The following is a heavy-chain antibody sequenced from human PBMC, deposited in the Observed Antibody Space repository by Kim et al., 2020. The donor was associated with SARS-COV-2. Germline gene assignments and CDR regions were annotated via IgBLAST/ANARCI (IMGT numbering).Heavy chain of an antibody. D-gene: IGHD4-17*01. CDR2: INHSGST. Sequence: SETLSRTCAVYGGSFSGYYWSWIRQPPGKGLEWIGEINHSGSTNYNPSLKSRVTISVDTSKNQFSLKLSSVTAADTAVYYCARGASGGDYYYYYGMDVWGQGTTVTVSS. V-gene: IGHV4-34*01. CDR1: GGSFSGYY. CDR3: ARGASGGDYYYYYGMDV. J-gene: IGHJ6*02.